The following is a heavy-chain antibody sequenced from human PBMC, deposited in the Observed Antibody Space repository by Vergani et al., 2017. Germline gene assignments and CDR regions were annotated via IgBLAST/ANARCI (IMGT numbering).Heavy chain of an antibody. V-gene: IGHV4-39*07. J-gene: IGHJ4*02. Sequence: QLQLQESGPGLVKPSETLSLTCTVSGGSISSSSYYWGWIRQPPGKGLEWIGSIYYSGSTYYNPSLKSRVTISVDTSKNQFSLKLSSVTAADTAVYYCARRDKDTSGHIDYWGQGTLVTVSS. CDR2: IYYSGST. CDR1: GGSISSSSYY. CDR3: ARRDKDTSGHIDY. D-gene: IGHD3-10*01.